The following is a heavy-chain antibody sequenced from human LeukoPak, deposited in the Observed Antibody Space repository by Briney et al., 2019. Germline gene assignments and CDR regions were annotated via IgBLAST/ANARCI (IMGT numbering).Heavy chain of an antibody. J-gene: IGHJ4*02. CDR3: AKDRPNYYGSNGHYYKLNGDC. CDR2: ITSSGAAT. V-gene: IGHV3-23*01. D-gene: IGHD3-22*01. CDR1: GFTFSSYA. Sequence: PGGSLRLSCAASGFTFSSYAMSWVRQAPGKGLEWVSSITSSGAATYYADSVKGRFTISRDNSDNTLYLQMNSLRAEDTDVYYCAKDRPNYYGSNGHYYKLNGDCWGQGTLVTVSS.